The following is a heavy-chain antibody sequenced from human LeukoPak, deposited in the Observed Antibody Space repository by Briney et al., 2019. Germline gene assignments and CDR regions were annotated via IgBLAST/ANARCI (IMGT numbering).Heavy chain of an antibody. CDR1: GFTFSSYA. J-gene: IGHJ5*02. Sequence: GRSLRLSCAASGFTFSSYAMHWVRQAPGKGLEWVAVIPYDGSNKYYADSVKGRFTISRDNSKNTLYLQMNSLRAEDTAVYYCAGGYCSGGSCSLSGPWGQGTLVTVSS. V-gene: IGHV3-30-3*01. CDR3: AGGYCSGGSCSLSGP. D-gene: IGHD2-15*01. CDR2: IPYDGSNK.